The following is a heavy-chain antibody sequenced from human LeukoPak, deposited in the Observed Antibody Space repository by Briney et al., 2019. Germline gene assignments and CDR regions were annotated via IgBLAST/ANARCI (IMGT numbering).Heavy chain of an antibody. J-gene: IGHJ4*02. D-gene: IGHD6-19*01. CDR2: ISGSGGST. V-gene: IGHV3-23*01. CDR3: AKSRVAVAGGNLDY. Sequence: GGSLRLSCAASGFTFSSYGMSWVRQAPGKGLEWVSAISGSGGSTYYADSVKGRFTISRDNSKNTLYLQMNSLRAEDTAVYYCAKSRVAVAGGNLDYWGQGTLVTVSS. CDR1: GFTFSSYG.